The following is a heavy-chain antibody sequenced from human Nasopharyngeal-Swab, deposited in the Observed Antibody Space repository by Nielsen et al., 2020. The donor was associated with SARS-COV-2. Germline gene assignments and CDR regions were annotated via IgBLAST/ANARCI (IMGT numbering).Heavy chain of an antibody. CDR3: ARVHCSRSSCSAPDYYYYYMDV. CDR1: GFTFSSHW. Sequence: GESLKISCAASGFTFSSHWMHWVRQAPGKGLVWVSHISSDGSSTNYADSVKGRFTISRDNAKNTLYLQMNSLRVEDTAVYYCARVHCSRSSCSAPDYYYYYMDVWGKGTTVTASS. V-gene: IGHV3-74*01. J-gene: IGHJ6*03. CDR2: ISSDGSST. D-gene: IGHD2-2*01.